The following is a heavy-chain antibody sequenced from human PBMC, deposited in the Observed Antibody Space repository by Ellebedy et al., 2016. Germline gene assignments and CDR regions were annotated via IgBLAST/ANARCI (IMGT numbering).Heavy chain of an antibody. Sequence: ASVKVSCKASGYTFTNYAMEWVRQAPGQRLEWMGWINAGNGDTKYSQKFQGRVTITRDTSATTAYMGLSSLQSEDTAVYFCARGAGGLGIARDNWFDPWGQGTLVTVSS. CDR3: ARGAGGLGIARDNWFDP. V-gene: IGHV1-3*01. CDR2: INAGNGDT. CDR1: GYTFTNYA. D-gene: IGHD7-27*01. J-gene: IGHJ5*02.